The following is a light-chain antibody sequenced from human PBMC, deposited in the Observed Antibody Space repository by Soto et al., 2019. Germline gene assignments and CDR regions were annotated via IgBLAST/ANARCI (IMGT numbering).Light chain of an antibody. Sequence: EIVMTQSPATLSVSPGERATLSCRASQSVSTNLAWYQQKPGQAPRPLIYGASYRATAFPARFSGSGSGTEFTLTISSLQSEDFAVYYCQQYNDWPRTFGQGTKVDIK. CDR2: GAS. CDR1: QSVSTN. CDR3: QQYNDWPRT. J-gene: IGKJ1*01. V-gene: IGKV3-15*01.